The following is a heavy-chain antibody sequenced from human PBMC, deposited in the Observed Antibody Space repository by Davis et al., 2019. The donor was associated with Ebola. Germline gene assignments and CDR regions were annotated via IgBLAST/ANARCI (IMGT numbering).Heavy chain of an antibody. CDR1: GFTFRSYY. Sequence: GESLKISCAASGFTFRSYYMHWVRQAPGKGLEYVSAISSNGGSTYYANSVKGRFTISRDNSKNTLYLQMNSLRAEDTAVYYCAKATAIDYWGQGTLVTVSS. J-gene: IGHJ4*02. CDR2: ISSNGGST. V-gene: IGHV3-64*01. D-gene: IGHD4-17*01. CDR3: AKATAIDY.